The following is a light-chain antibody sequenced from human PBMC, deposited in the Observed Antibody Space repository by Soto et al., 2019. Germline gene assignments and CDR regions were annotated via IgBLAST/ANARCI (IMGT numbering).Light chain of an antibody. CDR1: QSISSY. CDR2: AAS. J-gene: IGKJ1*01. V-gene: IGKV1-39*01. Sequence: DIQMTQSPSSLSASVGDRVTITCRASQSISSYLNWYQQKPGKAPKLLIYAASSLQSGVPSRFSGSGSGTDFTLTITSLQPEDSATYYCQHSYGTPRTFGQGTKVEIK. CDR3: QHSYGTPRT.